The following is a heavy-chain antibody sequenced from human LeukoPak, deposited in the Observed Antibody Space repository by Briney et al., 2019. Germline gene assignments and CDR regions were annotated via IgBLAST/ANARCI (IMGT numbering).Heavy chain of an antibody. CDR2: ISSNGGST. CDR1: GFTFSSYA. CDR3: ARGRWFGELLSNWFDP. J-gene: IGHJ5*02. Sequence: GGSLRLSCAASGFTFSSYAMHWVRQAPGKGLEYVSAISSNGGSTYYANSVKGRFTISRDNSKNTLYLQMGSLRAEDMAVYYCARGRWFGELLSNWFDPWGQGTLVTVSS. D-gene: IGHD3-10*01. V-gene: IGHV3-64*01.